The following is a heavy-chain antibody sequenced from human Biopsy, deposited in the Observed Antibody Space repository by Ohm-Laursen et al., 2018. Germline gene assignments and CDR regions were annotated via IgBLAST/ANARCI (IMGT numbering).Heavy chain of an antibody. CDR2: NIPILGTG. CDR1: GGTFSRYG. CDR3: ATKLTGYFHR. Sequence: SSVKVSCKAPGGTFSRYGINWVRQAPGQGLEWLGGNIPILGTGNYAQKFQGRVTVAADTSTSTATMELRSLRSDDTAVYYCATKLTGYFHRWGQGTLVTVSS. D-gene: IGHD3-9*01. J-gene: IGHJ1*01. V-gene: IGHV1-69*06.